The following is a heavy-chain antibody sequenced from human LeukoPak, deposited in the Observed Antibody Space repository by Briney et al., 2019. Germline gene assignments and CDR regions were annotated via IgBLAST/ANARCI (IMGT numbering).Heavy chain of an antibody. J-gene: IGHJ4*02. CDR2: IYYSGST. Sequence: SETLSLTCTVSGDSINSAAYYWSWIRQHPGKGLEWIGYIYYSGSTSYNPSLQSRVTISIDTSKNQFSLKLSSVTAADTAVYSFARDNHFWSGYYSFDFWGRGTLVTVSS. D-gene: IGHD3-3*02. V-gene: IGHV4-31*03. CDR3: ARDNHFWSGYYSFDF. CDR1: GDSINSAAYY.